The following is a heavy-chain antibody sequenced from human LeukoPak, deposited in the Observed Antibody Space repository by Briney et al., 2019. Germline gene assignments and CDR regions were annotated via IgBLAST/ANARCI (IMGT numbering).Heavy chain of an antibody. Sequence: ASVKVPCKTSGYTFTGYYMHWVRQAPGQGLEWMGWINPNSGGTNYAQKFQGRVTMTRDTSISTAYMELSRLRSDDTAVYYCARGHYDPWDRYFDYWGQGTLVTVSS. CDR2: INPNSGGT. J-gene: IGHJ4*02. CDR1: GYTFTGYY. V-gene: IGHV1-2*02. D-gene: IGHD3-3*01. CDR3: ARGHYDPWDRYFDY.